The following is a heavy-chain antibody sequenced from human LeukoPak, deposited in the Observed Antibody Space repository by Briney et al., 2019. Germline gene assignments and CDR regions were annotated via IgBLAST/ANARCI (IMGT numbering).Heavy chain of an antibody. CDR3: ATDPAVARPNYSDY. Sequence: GASVKVSCKVSGYTLTELSMHWVRQAPGKELEWMGGFDPEDGETIYAQKFQGRVTMNEDTSTDTAYMELSSLRSEDTALYYCATDPAVARPNYSDYWGQGALVSVSS. J-gene: IGHJ4*02. V-gene: IGHV1-24*01. CDR1: GYTLTELS. D-gene: IGHD6-19*01. CDR2: FDPEDGET.